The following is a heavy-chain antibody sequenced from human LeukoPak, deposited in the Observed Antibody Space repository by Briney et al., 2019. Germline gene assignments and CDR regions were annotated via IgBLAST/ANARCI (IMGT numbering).Heavy chain of an antibody. CDR1: GGSISNYY. J-gene: IGHJ4*02. CDR2: IYSRGST. Sequence: PSETLSLTCTDSGGSISNYYWSWIRQPAGKGLEWIGRIYSRGSTNYNPSLRSRLTMSVDTAKNQFSLKLTSVTAADTAVFYCAREWGQPLNNFDCWGQGTLVTVSS. V-gene: IGHV4-4*07. CDR3: AREWGQPLNNFDC. D-gene: IGHD1-26*01.